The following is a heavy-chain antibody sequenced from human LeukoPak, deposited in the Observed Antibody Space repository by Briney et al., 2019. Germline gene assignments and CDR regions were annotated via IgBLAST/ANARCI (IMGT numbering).Heavy chain of an antibody. J-gene: IGHJ5*02. CDR2: INHSGST. CDR3: ARGKPGYRGWFDP. D-gene: IGHD3-16*02. CDR1: GGSFSGYY. Sequence: SETLSLSCAVCGGSFSGYYWSWIRQPPGKGLEWIGEINHSGSTNYNPSLKSRVTISVDTSKNQFSLKLSSVTAADTAVYYCARGKPGYRGWFDPGAREPWSPSPQ. V-gene: IGHV4-34*01.